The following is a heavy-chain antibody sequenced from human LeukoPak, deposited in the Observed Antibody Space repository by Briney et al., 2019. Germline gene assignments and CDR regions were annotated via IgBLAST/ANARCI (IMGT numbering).Heavy chain of an antibody. J-gene: IGHJ4*02. CDR2: IYYSGST. CDR3: ARVSFWGSSWYILDY. D-gene: IGHD6-13*01. V-gene: IGHV4-61*08. Sequence: SETLSLTCTISGASISTGGFYWTWIRQPPGEGLEWIGYIYYSGSTNYNPSLKSRVTISVDTSKNQFSLKLSSVTAADTAVYYCARVSFWGSSWYILDYWGQGTLVTVSS. CDR1: GASISTGGFY.